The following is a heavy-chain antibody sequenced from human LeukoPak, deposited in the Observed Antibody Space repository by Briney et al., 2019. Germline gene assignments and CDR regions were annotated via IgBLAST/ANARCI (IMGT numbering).Heavy chain of an antibody. V-gene: IGHV1-2*02. J-gene: IGHJ5*02. D-gene: IGHD2-2*01. CDR3: ARDSLYCSSTSCYLSNWFDP. Sequence: ASVKDSCKASGYTFTGYYMHWVRQAPGQGLEWMGWINPNSGGANYAQKFQGRVTMTRDTSISTAYMELSRLRSDDTAVYYCARDSLYCSSTSCYLSNWFDPWGQGTLVTVSS. CDR1: GYTFTGYY. CDR2: INPNSGGA.